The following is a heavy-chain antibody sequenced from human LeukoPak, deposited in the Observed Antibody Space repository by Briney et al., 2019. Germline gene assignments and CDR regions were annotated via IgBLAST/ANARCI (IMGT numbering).Heavy chain of an antibody. CDR2: INWNGGST. J-gene: IGHJ4*02. D-gene: IGHD5-18*01. Sequence: RPGGSLRLSCAASGFTFDDYGMSWVRQAPGKGLEWVSGINWNGGSTGYADSVKGRFTISRDNSKNTLYLQMNSLRAEDTAVYYCAREPGYSYGYNGGGANFDYWGQGTLVTVSS. CDR1: GFTFDDYG. V-gene: IGHV3-20*04. CDR3: AREPGYSYGYNGGGANFDY.